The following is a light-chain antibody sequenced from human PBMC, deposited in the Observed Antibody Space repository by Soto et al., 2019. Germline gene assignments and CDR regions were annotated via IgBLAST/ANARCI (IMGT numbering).Light chain of an antibody. CDR1: QSISSW. CDR3: QQYNSYWT. V-gene: IGKV1-5*01. J-gene: IGKJ1*01. CDR2: DAS. Sequence: DIQMTQSPSAVSASVGDRVTITCRASQSISSWLAWYQQKPGKAPKLLIYDASSLESGVPSRFSGSGSGTEFTLTISSLQPDDVATYYCQQYNSYWTFGQGTKVDIK.